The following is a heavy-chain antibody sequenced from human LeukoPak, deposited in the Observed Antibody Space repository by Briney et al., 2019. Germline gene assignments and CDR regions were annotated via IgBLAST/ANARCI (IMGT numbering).Heavy chain of an antibody. CDR2: IYTSGST. D-gene: IGHD3-3*01. V-gene: IGHV4-61*02. CDR3: ARLYDFWSGYQYYYYYYMDV. CDR1: GGSISSGSYY. Sequence: SETLSLTCTVSGGSISSGSYYWSWIRQPAGKGLEWIGRIYTSGSTNYNPSLKSRFTISVDRAKNRFSLKLSSVTAADTAVYYCARLYDFWSGYQYYYYYYMDVWGKGTTVTVSS. J-gene: IGHJ6*03.